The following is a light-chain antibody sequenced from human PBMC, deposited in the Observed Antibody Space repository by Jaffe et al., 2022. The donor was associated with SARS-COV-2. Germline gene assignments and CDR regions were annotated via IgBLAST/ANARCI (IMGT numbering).Light chain of an antibody. CDR1: QPVNNDY. CDR3: QQFSSSVWT. Sequence: EIVLTQSPGTLSLSPGERATLSCRASQPVNNDYLGWYQQKTGQAPRLLIYGASSRATGVPDRFSGSGSGTDFTLTISRLEPEDFAVYYCQQFSSSVWTFGQGTKV. V-gene: IGKV3-20*01. J-gene: IGKJ1*01. CDR2: GAS.